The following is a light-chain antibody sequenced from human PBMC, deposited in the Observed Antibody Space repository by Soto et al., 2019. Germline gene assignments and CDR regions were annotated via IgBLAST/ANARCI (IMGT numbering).Light chain of an antibody. CDR1: QDISSF. CDR3: QQYYSYPFT. J-gene: IGKJ4*01. CDR2: AAP. Sequence: AIRMTQSPSSLSASTGDRVTITCRASQDISSFLAWYQQEPGRAPKLLIYAAPTLQSGVPSRFSGSGSGTDFTLTISSLQSEDFATYYCQQYYSYPFTFGGGTKVDIK. V-gene: IGKV1-8*01.